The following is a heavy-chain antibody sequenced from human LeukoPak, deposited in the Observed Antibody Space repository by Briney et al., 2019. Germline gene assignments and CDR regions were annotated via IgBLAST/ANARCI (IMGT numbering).Heavy chain of an antibody. V-gene: IGHV3-9*01. CDR3: AKVGGSSRGAFDI. Sequence: GGSLRLSCAASGFTFSSYAMSWVRQAPGKGLEWVSGISWNSGSIGYADSVKGRFTISRDNAKNSLYLQMNSLRAEDTALYYCAKVGGSSRGAFDIWGQGTMVTVSS. CDR2: ISWNSGSI. CDR1: GFTFSSYA. D-gene: IGHD6-13*01. J-gene: IGHJ3*02.